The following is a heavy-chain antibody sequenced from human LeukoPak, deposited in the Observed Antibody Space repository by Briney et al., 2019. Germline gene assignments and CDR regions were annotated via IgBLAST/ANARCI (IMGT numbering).Heavy chain of an antibody. CDR2: MSGSGDWT. V-gene: IGHV3-23*01. CDR3: SKDQTGDGFNAI. D-gene: IGHD5-24*01. Sequence: GGSLRLSCAASGFSFRNAWMSWVRQAPGRGLEWVSTMSGSGDWTYYADSARGRFAISRDNSKNTLYLHMADLRAEDTAVYYCSKDQTGDGFNAIWGQGTLVTVSS. CDR1: GFSFRNAW. J-gene: IGHJ4*02.